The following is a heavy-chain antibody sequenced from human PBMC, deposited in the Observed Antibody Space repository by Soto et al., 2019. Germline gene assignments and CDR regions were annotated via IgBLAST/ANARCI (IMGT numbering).Heavy chain of an antibody. D-gene: IGHD6-13*01. J-gene: IGHJ4*02. CDR1: GFTFSSYW. CDR3: ARGGPSIAAAGTYGFDY. Sequence: GGSLRLSCAASGFTFSSYWMHWVRQAPGKGLVWVSRINSDGSSTSYADSVKGRFTISRDNAKNTLYLQMNSLRAEDTAVYYCARGGPSIAAAGTYGFDYWGQGTLVTVSS. V-gene: IGHV3-74*01. CDR2: INSDGSST.